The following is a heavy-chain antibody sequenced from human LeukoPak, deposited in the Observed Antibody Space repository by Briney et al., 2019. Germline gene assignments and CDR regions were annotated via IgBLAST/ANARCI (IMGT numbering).Heavy chain of an antibody. D-gene: IGHD6-19*01. Sequence: PSETLSLTCTVSGGSISSGGYYWSWIRQPPGKGLEWIGSIYYSGSTYYNPSLKSRLTISVDTSKNQFSLKLSSLTAADTAVYYCARHAGSGWVNWFDPWGQGTLVTVSS. J-gene: IGHJ5*02. CDR2: IYYSGST. V-gene: IGHV4-39*01. CDR1: GGSISSGGYY. CDR3: ARHAGSGWVNWFDP.